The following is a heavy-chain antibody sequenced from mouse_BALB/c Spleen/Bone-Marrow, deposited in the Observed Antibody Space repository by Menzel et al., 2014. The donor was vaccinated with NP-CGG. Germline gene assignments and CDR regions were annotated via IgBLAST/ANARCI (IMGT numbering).Heavy chain of an antibody. V-gene: IGHV2-9*02. CDR2: IWAGGST. CDR3: VRGGGDGYYNWYFDV. J-gene: IGHJ1*01. Sequence: VKLVESGPGLVAPSQSLSITCTVSGFSLTSYGVHWVCQPPGKGLEWLGVIWAGGSTNYNSALMSRLSISKDNSKSQVFLKMNSLQTDDKAMYYCVRGGGDGYYNWYFDVWGAGTTVTVSS. CDR1: GFSLTSYG. D-gene: IGHD2-3*01.